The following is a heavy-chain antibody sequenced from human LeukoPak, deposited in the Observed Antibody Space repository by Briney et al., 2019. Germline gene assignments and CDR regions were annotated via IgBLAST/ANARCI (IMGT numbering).Heavy chain of an antibody. CDR2: IIPIFGTA. D-gene: IGHD3-10*01. V-gene: IGHV1-69*06. Sequence: ASVKVSCKASGGTFSSYAISWVRQAPGQGLEWMGGIIPIFGTANYAQKFQGRVMITADKSTGTAYMELSSLRSEDTAVYYCALMGRGVITRGYWGQGTLVTVSS. CDR3: ALMGRGVITRGY. J-gene: IGHJ4*02. CDR1: GGTFSSYA.